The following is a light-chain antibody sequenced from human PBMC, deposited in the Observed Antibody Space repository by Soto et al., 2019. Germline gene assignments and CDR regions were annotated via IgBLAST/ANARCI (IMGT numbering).Light chain of an antibody. CDR1: NIGSKS. CDR2: YDS. J-gene: IGLJ2*01. CDR3: QVWDSSSDHPGVV. Sequence: SYELTQPPSVSVAPGKTARITCGGNNIGSKSVHWYQQKPGQAPVLVIYYDSDRPSGIPERFSGSNSGNTATLTISRVEAGDEADYYCQVWDSSSDHPGVVFGGGTKVTV. V-gene: IGLV3-21*04.